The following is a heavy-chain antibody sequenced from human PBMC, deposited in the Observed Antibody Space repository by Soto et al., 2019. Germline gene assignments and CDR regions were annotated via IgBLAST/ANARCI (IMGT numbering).Heavy chain of an antibody. V-gene: IGHV3-33*01. D-gene: IGHD3-10*01. J-gene: IGHJ6*02. CDR3: ARDDEYAGNGMDV. CDR2: ILNDGSNT. Sequence: QVQLVESGGGVVQPGRSLRLSCAASGFTFSNYGMHWVRQAPGKGLEWVAVILNDGSNTYHADSVKDRFTISRDNSENMVYLQVNSLRAEDTAVYYWARDDEYAGNGMDVWGQGTTVTVS. CDR1: GFTFSNYG.